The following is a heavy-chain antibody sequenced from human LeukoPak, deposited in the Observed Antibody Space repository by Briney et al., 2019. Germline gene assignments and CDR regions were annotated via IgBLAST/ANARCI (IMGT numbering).Heavy chain of an antibody. CDR3: ARSSGFWVLIDY. CDR1: GGSFSGYY. Sequence: SETLSLTCAVYGGSFSGYYWSWIRQPPGKGLEWIGEINHSGSTNYNPSLKSRVTISVDTSKNQFSLKLSSVTAADTAVYSCARSSGFWVLIDYWGQGTLVTVSS. CDR2: INHSGST. V-gene: IGHV4-34*01. D-gene: IGHD3-22*01. J-gene: IGHJ4*02.